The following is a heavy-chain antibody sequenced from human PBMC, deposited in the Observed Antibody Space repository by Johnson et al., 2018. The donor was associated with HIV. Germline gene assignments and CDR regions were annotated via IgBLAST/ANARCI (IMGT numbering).Heavy chain of an antibody. CDR2: ISGSGYRT. Sequence: VQLVESGGGVVQPGRSLRLSCAASGFTFSSNYMSWVRQAPGKGLEWVSPISGSGYRTYYADSVKGRFTISRDSSKNTLYLQMNSLRAEDTAVYYCARARWYLGGGSCCAFDIWGQGTIVTVSS. D-gene: IGHD2-15*01. J-gene: IGHJ3*02. CDR3: ARARWYLGGGSCCAFDI. CDR1: GFTFSSNY. V-gene: IGHV3-23*04.